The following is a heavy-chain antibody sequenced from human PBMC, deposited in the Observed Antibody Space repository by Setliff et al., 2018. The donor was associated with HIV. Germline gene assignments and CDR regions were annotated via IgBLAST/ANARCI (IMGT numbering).Heavy chain of an antibody. CDR3: ARGVDGSYRKFFDN. J-gene: IGHJ4*02. CDR1: GYTFTSND. D-gene: IGHD1-26*01. V-gene: IGHV1-69*10. CDR2: IIPILGIA. Sequence: SVKVSCKASGYTFTSNDINWVRQAPGQGLEWMGGIIPILGIANYAQKFQGRVTIIADASTNTVNMELSGLRSEDTAVYYCARGVDGSYRKFFDNWGQGTLVTVSS.